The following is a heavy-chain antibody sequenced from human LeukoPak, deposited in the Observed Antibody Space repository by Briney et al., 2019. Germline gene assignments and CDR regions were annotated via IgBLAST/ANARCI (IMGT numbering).Heavy chain of an antibody. CDR1: GGSISSYY. CDR3: ARRARTGNYTKGGFDY. CDR2: IYTSGST. V-gene: IGHV4-4*07. D-gene: IGHD1-7*01. J-gene: IGHJ4*02. Sequence: KPSETLSLTCTVSGGSISSYYWSWIRQPAGKGLEWIGRIYTSGSTNYNPSLKSRVTISVDTSKDQFSLKLSSVTAADTAVYYCARRARTGNYTKGGFDYWGQGTLVTVSS.